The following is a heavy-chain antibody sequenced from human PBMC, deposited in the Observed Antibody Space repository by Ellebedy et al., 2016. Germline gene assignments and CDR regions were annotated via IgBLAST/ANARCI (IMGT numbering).Heavy chain of an antibody. Sequence: ASVKASCKASGYTFTTYGISWVRQAPGQGPEWMGWIDTNNGNTNYAQKLQDRVTMTTDTSTSTAYVELRSLRSDDTAVYYCARAYYYDSSRNAFDIWGQGTMVTVSS. V-gene: IGHV1-18*01. CDR2: IDTNNGNT. CDR3: ARAYYYDSSRNAFDI. CDR1: GYTFTTYG. D-gene: IGHD3-22*01. J-gene: IGHJ3*02.